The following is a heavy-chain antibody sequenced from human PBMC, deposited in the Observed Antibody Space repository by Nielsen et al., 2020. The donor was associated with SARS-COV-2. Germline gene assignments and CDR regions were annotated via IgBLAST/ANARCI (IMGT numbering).Heavy chain of an antibody. V-gene: IGHV1-8*02. CDR3: AREAYYDYVWAY. Sequence: ASVKVSCKASGYTFTSYGISWVRQATGQGLEWMGWMNPNSGNTGYAQKFQGRVTMTRNTSISTAYMELSSLRSEDTAVYYCAREAYYDYVWAYWGQGTLVTVSS. J-gene: IGHJ4*02. CDR1: GYTFTSYG. D-gene: IGHD3-16*01. CDR2: MNPNSGNT.